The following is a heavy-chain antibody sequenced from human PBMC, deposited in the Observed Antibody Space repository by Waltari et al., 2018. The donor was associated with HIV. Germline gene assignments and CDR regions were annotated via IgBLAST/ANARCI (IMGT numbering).Heavy chain of an antibody. CDR2: INPNSGGT. Sequence: QVQLVQSGAEVKKRGASVKVSCKASGYTFTASYMHWVRQAPGQGLEWMGRINPNSGGTNYAQKFQGRVTMTRDTYISTAYMELSRLRSDDTAVYYCARRGSSGSYWFDPWAREPWSPSPQ. J-gene: IGHJ5*02. CDR1: GYTFTASY. D-gene: IGHD1-26*01. CDR3: ARRGSSGSYWFDP. V-gene: IGHV1-2*06.